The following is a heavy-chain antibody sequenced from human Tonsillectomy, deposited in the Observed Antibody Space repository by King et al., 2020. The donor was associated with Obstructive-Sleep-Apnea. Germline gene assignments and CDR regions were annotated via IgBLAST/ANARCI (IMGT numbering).Heavy chain of an antibody. CDR3: ASQHSGTYYSWFDP. D-gene: IGHD1-26*01. V-gene: IGHV4-59*08. CDR1: GGSMSSYY. Sequence: QVQLQESGPGLVKPSETLSLTCTVSGGSMSSYYWSWIRQSPGKGLEWIGYVYYGGSTNYNPSLKSRVTISLDTSKSQFSLKLTSVTAADTAVYYCASQHSGTYYSWFDPWGQGTLVTVSS. J-gene: IGHJ5*02. CDR2: VYYGGST.